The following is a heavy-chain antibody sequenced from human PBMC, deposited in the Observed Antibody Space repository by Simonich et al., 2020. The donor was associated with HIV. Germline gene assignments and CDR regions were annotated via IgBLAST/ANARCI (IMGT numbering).Heavy chain of an antibody. CDR1: GFTFDDYA. CDR3: AKDKGAYYGSGSPVY. J-gene: IGHJ4*02. CDR2: ISRNSGSI. V-gene: IGHV3-9*01. D-gene: IGHD3-10*01. Sequence: EVQLVESGGGLVQPGRSLRLSCAASGFTFDDYAMHWVRQAPGKGLEWVSGISRNSGSIGYADSVKGRFTISIDNAKNSLYLQMNSLRAEDTALYYCAKDKGAYYGSGSPVYWGQGTLVTVSS.